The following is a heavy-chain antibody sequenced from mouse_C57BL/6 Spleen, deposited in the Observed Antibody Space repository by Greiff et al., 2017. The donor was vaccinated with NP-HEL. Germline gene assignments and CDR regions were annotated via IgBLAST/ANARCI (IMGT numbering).Heavy chain of an antibody. D-gene: IGHD2-4*01. J-gene: IGHJ4*01. CDR2: IYPGNSDT. CDR3: TEDPDYDGAMDY. CDR1: GYTFTSYW. Sequence: VQLQQSGTVLARPGASVKMSCKTSGYTFTSYWMHWVKQRPGQGLEWIGAIYPGNSDTSYNQKFKGKAKLTAVTSASTAYMELSSLTNEDSAVYYCTEDPDYDGAMDYWGQGTSVTVSS. V-gene: IGHV1-5*01.